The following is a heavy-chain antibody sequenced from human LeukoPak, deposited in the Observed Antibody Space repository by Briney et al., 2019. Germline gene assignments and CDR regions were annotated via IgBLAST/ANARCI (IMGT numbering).Heavy chain of an antibody. D-gene: IGHD4-23*01. CDR3: ARDYYGGNSEVISWHFDL. V-gene: IGHV3-66*01. Sequence: GGSLRLSCAASGFTVSSNYMSWVRQAPGKGLEWVSVIYSTGVSTYYADSVKGRFTISRDKSKNTLYLQMNSLRVEDTAVYYCARDYYGGNSEVISWHFDLWGRGTLVTVSS. CDR2: IYSTGVST. J-gene: IGHJ2*01. CDR1: GFTVSSNY.